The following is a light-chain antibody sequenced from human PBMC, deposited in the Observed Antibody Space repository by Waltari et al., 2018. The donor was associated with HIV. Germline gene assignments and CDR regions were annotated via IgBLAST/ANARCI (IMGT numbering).Light chain of an antibody. CDR2: EVS. V-gene: IGLV2-14*01. CDR3: SSYTSSSTLV. J-gene: IGLJ3*02. CDR1: SRDVGGYNY. Sequence: QSALTQPASVSGSPGQSITISCTVTSRDVGGYNYVSCYQHPPGKAPKLSIYEVSKRPSGVSNRFSGSKSGNTASLTISGLQAEDEADYYCSSYTSSSTLVFGGGTKLTVL.